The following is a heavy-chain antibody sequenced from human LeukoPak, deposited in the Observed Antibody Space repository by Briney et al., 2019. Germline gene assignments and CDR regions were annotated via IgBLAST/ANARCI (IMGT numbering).Heavy chain of an antibody. CDR2: INTDGSST. Sequence: GGSLRLSCAASGFTFSSYWMHWVRQAPGKGLVWVSRINTDGSSTTYADSVKGRFAISRDNAKNTLYLQMNSLRAEDTAVYYCARLGTYTYESDGIPITYYYGMDVWGQGTTVTVSS. J-gene: IGHJ6*02. CDR1: GFTFSSYW. V-gene: IGHV3-74*01. CDR3: ARLGTYTYESDGIPITYYYGMDV. D-gene: IGHD2-15*01.